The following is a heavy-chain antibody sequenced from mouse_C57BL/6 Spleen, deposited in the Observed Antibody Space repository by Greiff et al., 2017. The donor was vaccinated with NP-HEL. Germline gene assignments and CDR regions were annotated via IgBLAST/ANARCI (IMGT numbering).Heavy chain of an antibody. V-gene: IGHV1-52*01. CDR2: IDPSDSET. CDR1: GYTFTSYW. J-gene: IGHJ4*01. Sequence: QVQLQQPGAELVRPGSSVKLSCTASGYTFTSYWMHWVMQRPIQGLEWIGNIDPSDSETHYNQTFKYKATLTVDQSYSTAYMQLSSLTSEDSAVYYSARYSNYYYYAMDDWGQGTSVTVSS. D-gene: IGHD2-5*01. CDR3: ARYSNYYYYAMDD.